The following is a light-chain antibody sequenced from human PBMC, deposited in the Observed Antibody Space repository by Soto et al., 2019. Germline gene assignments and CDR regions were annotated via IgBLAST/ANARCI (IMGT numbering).Light chain of an antibody. CDR2: EGS. J-gene: IGLJ3*02. CDR1: SSDVGTYNL. Sequence: QSALTQPASVSGSPGQSITISCTGSSSDVGTYNLVSWFQQRPGKAPKLMIYEGSKRPSGISNRFSGSKSGNTASLTISGLQAEDEADYYCCSYAGLSTNWMFGGGTKLTVL. CDR3: CSYAGLSTNWM. V-gene: IGLV2-23*01.